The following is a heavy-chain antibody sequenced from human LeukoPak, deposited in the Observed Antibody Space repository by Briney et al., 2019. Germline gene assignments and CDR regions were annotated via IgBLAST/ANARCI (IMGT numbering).Heavy chain of an antibody. CDR2: IYYRGST. V-gene: IGHV4-59*12. J-gene: IGHJ2*01. CDR1: GGSISSYY. CDR3: ARDWSRDWYFDL. Sequence: SETLSLTCTVSGGSISSYYWSWIRQPPGKGLEWIGYIYYRGSTYYNASLKSRVTISVDTSKNQFSLKLSSVTAADTAVYYCARDWSRDWYFDLWGRGTLVTVSS.